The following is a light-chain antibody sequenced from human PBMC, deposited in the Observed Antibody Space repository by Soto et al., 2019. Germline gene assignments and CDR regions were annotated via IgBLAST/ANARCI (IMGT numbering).Light chain of an antibody. CDR3: SSYKSSSYVV. Sequence: QSALTQPASVSGSPGQSLTISCTGTSSDVGGYNYVSWYQQHPGKAPKLMIYEVSNRPSGVSNRFSGSKSGNTASLTISGLQAEYEADYYCSSYKSSSYVVVGGGTKL. V-gene: IGLV2-14*01. CDR1: SSDVGGYNY. CDR2: EVS. J-gene: IGLJ2*01.